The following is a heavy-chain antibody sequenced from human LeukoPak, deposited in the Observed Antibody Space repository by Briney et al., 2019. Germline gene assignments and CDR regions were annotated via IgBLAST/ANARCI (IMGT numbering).Heavy chain of an antibody. Sequence: GGPLKLSCSASGFTFSDYDMTWVRQAPGKGLEWVSSISGLSTHIYYGDSVKGRFSISRDNAKNSVYLQMNSLGVEDTAIYYCGGAFPPLRTSSAGDLWGQGILVTVSS. CDR2: ISGLSTHI. J-gene: IGHJ4*02. V-gene: IGHV3-69-1*02. CDR1: GFTFSDYD. D-gene: IGHD3-16*01. CDR3: GGAFPPLRTSSAGDL.